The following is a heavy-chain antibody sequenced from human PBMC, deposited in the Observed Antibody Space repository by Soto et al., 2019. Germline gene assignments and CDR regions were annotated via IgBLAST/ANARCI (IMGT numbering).Heavy chain of an antibody. CDR1: GDSISSYY. CDR2: IYHSGTT. J-gene: IGHJ4*02. CDR3: ARDNGYGYGYFDD. D-gene: IGHD5-18*01. Sequence: SETLSLTCTVSGDSISSYYWSWVRQPPGKGLEWIGYIYHSGTTNYNPSLKSRVTISVDTSKNQFSLKLSSVTAADTAVYYCARDNGYGYGYFDDWGQGTLVPVAS. V-gene: IGHV4-59*01.